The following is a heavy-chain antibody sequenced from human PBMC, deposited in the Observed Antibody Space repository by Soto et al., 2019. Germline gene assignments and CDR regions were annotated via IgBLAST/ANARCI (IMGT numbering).Heavy chain of an antibody. CDR3: ARDSRDSSGSLDY. V-gene: IGHV3-21*01. D-gene: IGHD3-22*01. Sequence: PGGSLRLSCAASGFTFSSYSMNWVRQAPGKGLGWVSSISSSSSYIYYADSVKGRFTISRDNAKNSLYLQMNSLRAEDTAVYYCARDSRDSSGSLDYWGQGTLVTVS. CDR2: ISSSSSYI. J-gene: IGHJ4*02. CDR1: GFTFSSYS.